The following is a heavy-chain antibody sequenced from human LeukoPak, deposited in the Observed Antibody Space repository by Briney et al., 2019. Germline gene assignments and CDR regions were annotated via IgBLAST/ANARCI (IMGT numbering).Heavy chain of an antibody. CDR2: INHSGSN. Sequence: SEALSLTCTVSGGSISSSSAYWGWIRQPPGKGLEWIGEINHSGSNHSNPSRKSRVIISVDTSKNQFSLKLSSVTAADTAVYHCARWTLRVGVTRADAFDIWGQGTMVTVSS. D-gene: IGHD1-26*01. CDR1: GGSISSSSAY. CDR3: ARWTLRVGVTRADAFDI. J-gene: IGHJ3*02. V-gene: IGHV4-39*07.